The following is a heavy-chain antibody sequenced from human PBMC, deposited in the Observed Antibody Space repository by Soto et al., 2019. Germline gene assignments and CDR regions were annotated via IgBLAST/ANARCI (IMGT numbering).Heavy chain of an antibody. CDR3: AKDGTRGGQHYYGMDV. V-gene: IGHV3-23*01. J-gene: IGHJ6*02. Sequence: GGSLRLSCAPSGFTFSSNAMSWFRQAPGRGLEWGSAISCSGGSKYDADSVKGRFTISRDTAKNTLFLQMNSLRAEDTALYFCAKDGTRGGQHYYGMDVWGQGTTVTVSS. D-gene: IGHD2-15*01. CDR2: ISCSGGSK. CDR1: GFTFSSNA.